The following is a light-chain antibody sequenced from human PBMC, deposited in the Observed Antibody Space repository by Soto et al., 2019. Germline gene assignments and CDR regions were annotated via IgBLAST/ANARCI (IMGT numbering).Light chain of an antibody. CDR1: SSNVGGYNY. CDR2: DVY. V-gene: IGLV2-11*01. Sequence: QSALTQPRSVSGSPGQSVTISCTGTSSNVGGYNYVSWYQHHPGKAPKLVIYDVYNRPSGVPDRFSGSNSDNTASLTISGLQAEDEADYYCCSYAGSTTFSVFGTAPKLTVL. J-gene: IGLJ1*01. CDR3: CSYAGSTTFSV.